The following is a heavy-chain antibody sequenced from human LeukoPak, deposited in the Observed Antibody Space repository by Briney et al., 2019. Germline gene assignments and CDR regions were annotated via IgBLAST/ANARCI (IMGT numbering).Heavy chain of an antibody. J-gene: IGHJ4*02. V-gene: IGHV5-51*01. D-gene: IGHD6-13*01. Sequence: PGESLKISCKGSGYSFTSYWIGWVRQMPGKGLEWMGIIYPGDSDTRYSPSFQGQVTISADKSISTAYLQWSSLKASDTAMYYCARQRRLPVGLYSSSCDYWGQGTLVTVSS. CDR2: IYPGDSDT. CDR3: ARQRRLPVGLYSSSCDY. CDR1: GYSFTSYW.